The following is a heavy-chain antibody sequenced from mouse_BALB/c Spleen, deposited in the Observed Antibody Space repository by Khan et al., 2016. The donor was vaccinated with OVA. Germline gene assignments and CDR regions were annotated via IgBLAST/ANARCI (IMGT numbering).Heavy chain of an antibody. Sequence: QVQLKQSGTELARPGASVKLSCKASGYTFTDYYITWVKQRSRQGLEWIGEIYPGSGNTYYNENFKVKASLTADKSSNTAYMELTSLPTEDSAVYCCERVDTTSLDCWGQGTTLTVSS. D-gene: IGHD2-12*01. J-gene: IGHJ2*01. CDR2: IYPGSGNT. CDR3: ERVDTTSLDC. CDR1: GYTFTDYY. V-gene: IGHV1-77*01.